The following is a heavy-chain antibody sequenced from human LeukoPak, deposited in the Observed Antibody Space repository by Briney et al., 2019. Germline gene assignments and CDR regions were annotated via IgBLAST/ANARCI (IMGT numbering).Heavy chain of an antibody. CDR3: ARSEILDY. CDR2: ISYDGSNK. Sequence: GGSLRLSCAASGFTLSSYAMHWVRQAPGRGLKWVAVISYDGSNKYYADSVKGRFTISRDNSKNTLYLQMNSLRAEDTAVYYCARSEILDYWGQGTLVTVSS. V-gene: IGHV3-30-3*01. J-gene: IGHJ4*02. CDR1: GFTLSSYA.